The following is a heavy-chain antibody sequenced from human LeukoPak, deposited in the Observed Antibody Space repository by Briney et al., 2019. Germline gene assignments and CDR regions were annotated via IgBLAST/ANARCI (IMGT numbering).Heavy chain of an antibody. V-gene: IGHV3-21*01. CDR2: ISSTSYSK. Sequence: GGSLRLSCAGPGFTFRTYSMNWFRQAPGKGLEWVSSISSTSYSKYYADSVKGRFTISRDNSKNTLYLQMNSLRAEDTAVYYCAKDPNSLTTVTTPDWFDPWGQGTLVTVSS. J-gene: IGHJ5*02. CDR3: AKDPNSLTTVTTPDWFDP. D-gene: IGHD4-17*01. CDR1: GFTFRTYS.